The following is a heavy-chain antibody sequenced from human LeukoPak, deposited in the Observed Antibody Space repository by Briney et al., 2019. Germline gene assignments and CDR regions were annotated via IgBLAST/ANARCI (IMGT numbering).Heavy chain of an antibody. J-gene: IGHJ6*03. V-gene: IGHV1-2*02. CDR3: ARLYQPPFPTIVAAGTYYYYMDV. D-gene: IGHD6-13*01. CDR1: GYTFTGYY. CDR2: INPNSGGT. Sequence: ASVKVSCKASGYTFTGYYMHWVRQAPGQGLEWMGWINPNSGGTNYAQKFQGRVTMTRDTSISTAYMELSSLKASDTAMYYCARLYQPPFPTIVAAGTYYYYMDVWGKGTTVTISS.